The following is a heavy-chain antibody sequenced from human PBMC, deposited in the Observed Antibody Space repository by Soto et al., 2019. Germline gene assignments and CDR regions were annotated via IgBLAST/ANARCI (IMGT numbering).Heavy chain of an antibody. CDR3: ARTSDSYSGSLCY. V-gene: IGHV3-30-3*01. Sequence: QVQLVESGGGVVQPGRSLRLSCAASGFTFSSYAMHWVRQAPGKGREWVAVISYDGSNKYYADSVKGRFTISRDNSKNTLYLQMNSLRAEDTAVYYCARTSDSYSGSLCYWGQGTLVTVSS. CDR2: ISYDGSNK. J-gene: IGHJ4*02. CDR1: GFTFSSYA. D-gene: IGHD1-26*01.